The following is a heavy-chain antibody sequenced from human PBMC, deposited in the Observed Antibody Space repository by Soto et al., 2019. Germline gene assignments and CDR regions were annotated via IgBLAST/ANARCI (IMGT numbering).Heavy chain of an antibody. CDR1: GGSISSSSYY. J-gene: IGHJ4*02. V-gene: IGHV4-39*01. CDR2: IYYSGST. CDR3: SRHNTAMVRSFDD. D-gene: IGHD5-18*01. Sequence: SETLSLTCTVSGGSISSSSYYWGWIRQPPGKGLEWIGSIYYSGSTYYNPSLKSRVTISVDTSKNQFSLKLSSVTAADTAVYYCSRHNTAMVRSFDDWGQGTLVTVSS.